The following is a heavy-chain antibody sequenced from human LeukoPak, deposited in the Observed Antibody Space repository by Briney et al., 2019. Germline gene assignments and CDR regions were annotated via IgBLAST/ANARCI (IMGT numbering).Heavy chain of an antibody. CDR1: GGSISSYY. CDR3: ARDHYGGNSWWYFDL. D-gene: IGHD4-23*01. Sequence: SETLSPTCTVSGGSISSYYWSWIRQPPGKGLEWIGYIYYSGSTNYNPSLKSRVTISVDTSKNQFSLKLSSVTAADTAVYYCARDHYGGNSWWYFDLWGRGTLVTVSS. CDR2: IYYSGST. V-gene: IGHV4-59*01. J-gene: IGHJ2*01.